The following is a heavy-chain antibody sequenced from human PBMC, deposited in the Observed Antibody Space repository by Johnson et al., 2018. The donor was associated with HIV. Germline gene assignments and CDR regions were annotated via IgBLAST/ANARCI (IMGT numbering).Heavy chain of an antibody. CDR2: IYSGGST. D-gene: IGHD3-3*01. J-gene: IGHJ3*02. V-gene: IGHV3-66*01. CDR1: GFSFSDYY. Sequence: VQLVESGGGLIQPGGSLRLSCAASGFSFSDYYMSWIRRAPGKGLEWVSVIYSGGSTYYSDSVTGRFTISRDNSKNTLYLQMNSLRAEDTAVYFCARDFGTNILGAFDMWGQGTLVTVSS. CDR3: ARDFGTNILGAFDM.